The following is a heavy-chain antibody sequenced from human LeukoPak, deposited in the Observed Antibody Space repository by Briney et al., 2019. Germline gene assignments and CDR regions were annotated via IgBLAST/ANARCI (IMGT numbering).Heavy chain of an antibody. J-gene: IGHJ4*02. CDR1: GFTFSSYW. V-gene: IGHV3-74*01. CDR3: ARGPYSSGWYYFDY. D-gene: IGHD6-19*01. CDR2: INSDGSST. Sequence: GGSQRLSCAASGFTFSSYWMHWVRQAPGKGLVWVSRINSDGSSTNYADSVKGRFTISRDNANNTLYLQMNSLRADDTAVYYCARGPYSSGWYYFDYWGQGTLVTVSS.